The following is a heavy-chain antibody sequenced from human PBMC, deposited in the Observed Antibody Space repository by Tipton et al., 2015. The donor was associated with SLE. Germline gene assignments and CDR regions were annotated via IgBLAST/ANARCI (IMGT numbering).Heavy chain of an antibody. CDR2: ISYDGSNK. CDR1: GFTFSSYA. Sequence: SLRLSCAASGFTFSSYAMHWVRQAPGKGLEWVAVISYDGSNKYYADSVKGRFTISRDNAKNSLYLQMNSLRAEDTAVYYCAKDAPPGALDYWGQGTLVTVSS. CDR3: AKDAPPGALDY. V-gene: IGHV3-30-3*01. D-gene: IGHD1-14*01. J-gene: IGHJ4*02.